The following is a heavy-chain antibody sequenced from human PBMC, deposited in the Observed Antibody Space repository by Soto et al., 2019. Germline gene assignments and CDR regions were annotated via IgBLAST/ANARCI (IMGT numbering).Heavy chain of an antibody. CDR2: IYYSGVT. J-gene: IGHJ5*02. D-gene: IGHD3-10*01. V-gene: IGHV4-31*03. CDR1: GDPITSGGFY. CDR3: ARDLRGRRSGRFDP. Sequence: QVQLQESGPGLVKPSETLSLTCTLSGDPITSGGFYWTWIRQHPAKGLEWIGYIYYSGVTDYNPSLXXXAXISVDTSKNQFSLNLSAVSAADTAMYYCARDLRGRRSGRFDPWGQGTLVTVSS.